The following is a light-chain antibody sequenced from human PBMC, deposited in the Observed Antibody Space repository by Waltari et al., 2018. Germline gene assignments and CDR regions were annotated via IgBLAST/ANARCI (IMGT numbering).Light chain of an antibody. CDR3: QQYYSTPPS. V-gene: IGKV4-1*01. CDR1: QSILYSSNNKNY. J-gene: IGKJ4*01. CDR2: WAS. Sequence: DIVMTQSPDSLAVSLGERATIDCKSSQSILYSSNNKNYLAWYQRKPGQPPKLLIYWASTRESGVPDRFSGGGSGTDFTLTISSLQAEDVAVYYCQQYYSTPPSFGGGTKVEIK.